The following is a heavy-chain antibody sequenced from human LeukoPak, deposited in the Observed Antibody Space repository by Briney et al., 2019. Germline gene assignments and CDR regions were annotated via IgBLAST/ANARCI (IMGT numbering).Heavy chain of an antibody. V-gene: IGHV3-53*01. CDR3: ARGGAYDFWSGPPYNWFDP. CDR2: IYSGGST. Sequence: GGSLRLSCAASGFTVSSNYMSWVRQAPGKGLEWVSVIYSGGSTYYADSVKGRFTISRDNSKNTLYLQMNSLRAEDTAVYYCARGGAYDFWSGPPYNWFDPWGQGTLVTVSS. CDR1: GFTVSSNY. J-gene: IGHJ5*02. D-gene: IGHD3-3*01.